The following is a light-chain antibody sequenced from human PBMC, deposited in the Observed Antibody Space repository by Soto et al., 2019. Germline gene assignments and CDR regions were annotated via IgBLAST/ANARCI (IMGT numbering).Light chain of an antibody. V-gene: IGKV4-1*01. J-gene: IGKJ1*01. Sequence: DIVMTQSPDSLAVSLGERATINCKSSQNVLYSSNNKNYLAWYQQKPGQPPRLLIYWASTRESGVPDRFSGSGSRTDFTLTISSLQAEDVAVYYCQQYYNTPRTFCQGTKVEIK. CDR3: QQYYNTPRT. CDR2: WAS. CDR1: QNVLYSSNNKNY.